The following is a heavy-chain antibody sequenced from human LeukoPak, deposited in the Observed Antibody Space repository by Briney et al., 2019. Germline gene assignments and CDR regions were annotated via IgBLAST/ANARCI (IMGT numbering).Heavy chain of an antibody. Sequence: GRSLRLSCAASGFTFSSYVIHWVRQAPGKGLEWVAVISYDGSNKYYADSVKGRFTISRDNSKNTLYLQMNSLITEDTAVYYCAKGYSSGWSIFDYWGQGTPVTVSS. CDR1: GFTFSSYV. CDR3: AKGYSSGWSIFDY. V-gene: IGHV3-30*18. CDR2: ISYDGSNK. J-gene: IGHJ4*02. D-gene: IGHD6-19*01.